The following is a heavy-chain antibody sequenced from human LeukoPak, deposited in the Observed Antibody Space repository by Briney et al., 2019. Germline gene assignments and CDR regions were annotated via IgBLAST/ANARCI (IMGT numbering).Heavy chain of an antibody. J-gene: IGHJ4*02. V-gene: IGHV4-4*09. CDR2: IYTSGTT. D-gene: IGHD2-2*01. CDR3: AGSVPAPKEFAY. Sequence: SETLSLTCTVSNGSISTYYWSWIRQPPGKGLEWIGNIYTSGTTSYNPSLKSRVTISADTSKNHFSLKLNSVTAADTAVYYCAGSVPAPKEFAYWGQGTLVTVSS. CDR1: NGSISTYY.